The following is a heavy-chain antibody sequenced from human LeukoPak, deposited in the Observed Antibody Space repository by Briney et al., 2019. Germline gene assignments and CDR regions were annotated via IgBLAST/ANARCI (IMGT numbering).Heavy chain of an antibody. Sequence: ASVKVSCKASGYTFTSYGISWVRQAPGQGLEWMGWISAYNGNTNYAQKLQGRVTMTTDTSTSTAYMELRSLRSDDTAVYYCARSGGSGGSPDDAFDIWGQGTMVTVSS. CDR1: GYTFTSYG. D-gene: IGHD3-10*01. J-gene: IGHJ3*02. CDR3: ARSGGSGGSPDDAFDI. V-gene: IGHV1-18*04. CDR2: ISAYNGNT.